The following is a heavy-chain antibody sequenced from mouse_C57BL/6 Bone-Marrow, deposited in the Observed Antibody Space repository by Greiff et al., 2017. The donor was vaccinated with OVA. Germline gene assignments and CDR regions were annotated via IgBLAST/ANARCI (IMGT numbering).Heavy chain of an antibody. J-gene: IGHJ4*01. CDR2: IDPENGDT. Sequence: VQLQQSGAELVRPGASVKLSCTASGFNIKDDYMHWVKQRPEQGLEWIGWIDPENGDTEYASKFQGKATITADTSSNTDYLQLSSLTSQHTAVYYCTTGYSNYLMDYWGQGTSVTVSS. CDR3: TTGYSNYLMDY. V-gene: IGHV14-4*01. D-gene: IGHD2-5*01. CDR1: GFNIKDDY.